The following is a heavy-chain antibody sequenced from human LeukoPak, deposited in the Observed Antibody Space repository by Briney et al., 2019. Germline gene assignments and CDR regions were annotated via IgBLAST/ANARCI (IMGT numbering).Heavy chain of an antibody. J-gene: IGHJ6*03. CDR2: IRYDGSNK. Sequence: GGSLRLSCAASGFTFSSYGMHWVRQAPGKGLEWVAFIRYDGSNKYYADSVKGRLTISRDNSKNTLYLQMNSLRAEDTAVYYCAKVSGTSLSYYYYYYYMDVWGKGTTVTVSS. V-gene: IGHV3-30*02. D-gene: IGHD1-26*01. CDR1: GFTFSSYG. CDR3: AKVSGTSLSYYYYYYYMDV.